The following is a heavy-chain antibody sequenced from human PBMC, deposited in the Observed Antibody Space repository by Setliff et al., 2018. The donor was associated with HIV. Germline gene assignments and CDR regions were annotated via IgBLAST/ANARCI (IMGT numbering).Heavy chain of an antibody. J-gene: IGHJ5*02. CDR1: GFTFDISD. Sequence: GSLKLSCATSGFTFDISDMSWVRQAPGKGLEWVSSISSGGIIKKYSGSVKGRFTISRDNSNDTVYLQMSSLRAEDTAVYYCARFANYYHTSGYGWFDPWGQGTLVTVSS. CDR3: ARFANYYHTSGYGWFDP. V-gene: IGHV3-23*01. CDR2: ISSGGIIK. D-gene: IGHD3-22*01.